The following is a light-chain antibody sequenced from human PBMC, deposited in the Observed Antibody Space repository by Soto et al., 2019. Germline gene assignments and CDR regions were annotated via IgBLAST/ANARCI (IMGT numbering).Light chain of an antibody. CDR2: DSS. Sequence: ELTQSPGTLSLSTGETATSSCRACQSVDNFLAWYQQRPGQPPRLLIFDSSNRATGVPVRFSGSGSGTDITLTISRLEPEDFAVYYCQQYASSPLTFGGGTKVDIK. J-gene: IGKJ4*01. CDR1: QSVDNF. V-gene: IGKV3-20*01. CDR3: QQYASSPLT.